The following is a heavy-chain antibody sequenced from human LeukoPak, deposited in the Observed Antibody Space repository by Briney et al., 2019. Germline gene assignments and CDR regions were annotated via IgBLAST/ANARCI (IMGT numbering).Heavy chain of an antibody. J-gene: IGHJ4*02. D-gene: IGHD2-8*01. CDR3: AKEGTRMASYYFDY. Sequence: GGSLRLSCAASGFTFSSYAMSWVRQAPGKGLEWVSAISGSGGSTYYADSVKGRFTISRDNSDNTLYLQMNSLRDEDTAMYYCAKEGTRMASYYFDYWGQGTLITVSS. V-gene: IGHV3-23*01. CDR1: GFTFSSYA. CDR2: ISGSGGST.